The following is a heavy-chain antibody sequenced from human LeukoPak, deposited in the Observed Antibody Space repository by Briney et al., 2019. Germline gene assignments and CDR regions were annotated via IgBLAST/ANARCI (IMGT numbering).Heavy chain of an antibody. J-gene: IGHJ6*04. Sequence: GGSLRLSCAASGLTFSSYEINWVRQAPAQGLEWVSYISSSGSTIYYADSVKGRFTISRDNAKNSLYLQMNSLRAEDTAVYYCAELGITMIGGVWGKGTTVTISS. CDR2: ISSSGSTI. D-gene: IGHD3-10*02. V-gene: IGHV3-48*03. CDR1: GLTFSSYE. CDR3: AELGITMIGGV.